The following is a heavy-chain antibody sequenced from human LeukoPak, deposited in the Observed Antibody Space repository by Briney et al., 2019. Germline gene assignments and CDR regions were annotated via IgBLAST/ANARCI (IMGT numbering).Heavy chain of an antibody. CDR3: ARDYDGNFAVEY. J-gene: IGHJ4*02. V-gene: IGHV3-74*01. CDR1: GFTLSSYW. Sequence: PGGSLRLSCAVSGFTLSSYWMHWVRQAPGKGLVWVSRINTDGSTTSYADSVNGRFSISRDNAKNTLYLQMNSLRAEDTAVYYCARDYDGNFAVEYWGQGTLVTVSS. CDR2: INTDGSTT. D-gene: IGHD4-23*01.